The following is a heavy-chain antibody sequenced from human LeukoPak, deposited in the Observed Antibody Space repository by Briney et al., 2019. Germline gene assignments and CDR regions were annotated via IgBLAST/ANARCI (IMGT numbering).Heavy chain of an antibody. D-gene: IGHD3-22*01. CDR2: IIPIFGTA. V-gene: IGHV1-69*05. CDR3: ARDLPGASSGYYGGY. J-gene: IGHJ4*02. Sequence: SVKVSCKASGGTFSSYAISWVRQAPGQGLEWMGGIIPIFGTANYAQKFQGRVTITTDESTSTAYMEPSSLRSEDTAVYYCARDLPGASSGYYGGYWGQGTLVTVSS. CDR1: GGTFSSYA.